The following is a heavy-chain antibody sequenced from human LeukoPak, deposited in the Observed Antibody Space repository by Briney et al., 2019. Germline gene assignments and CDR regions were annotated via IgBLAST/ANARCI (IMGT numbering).Heavy chain of an antibody. D-gene: IGHD2-15*01. CDR2: IIPIFGTA. CDR3: ARDTGSSMGGFFDY. V-gene: IGHV1-69*05. Sequence: ASVKVSCKASGGTFSSYAISWVRQAPGQGLEWMGGIIPIFGTANYAQKFQGRVTITTDESTSTAYMELSSLRSEDTAVYYCARDTGSSMGGFFDYWGQGTLDTVSS. CDR1: GGTFSSYA. J-gene: IGHJ4*02.